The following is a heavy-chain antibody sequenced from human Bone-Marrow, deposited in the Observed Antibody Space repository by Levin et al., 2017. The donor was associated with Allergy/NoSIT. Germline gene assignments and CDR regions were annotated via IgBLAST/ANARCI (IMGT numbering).Heavy chain of an antibody. J-gene: IGHJ3*02. CDR2: INQDGSVQ. CDR3: ARQGSYAFDI. CDR1: GFSSGGYW. V-gene: IGHV3-7*01. Sequence: GGSLRLSCAASGFSSGGYWMSWVRQAPGKGLEWVGNINQDGSVQQYMDFLKGRFTISRDNAKNSVYLLMSSLRAEDTAVYYCARQGSYAFDIWGQGTVVTVSS.